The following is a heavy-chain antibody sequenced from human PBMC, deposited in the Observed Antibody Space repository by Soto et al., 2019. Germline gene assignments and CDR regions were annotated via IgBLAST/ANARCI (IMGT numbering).Heavy chain of an antibody. V-gene: IGHV1-3*04. CDR3: ARTEYYDDCLDL. J-gene: IGHJ4*02. CDR2: INTGNGNT. Sequence: QVQLVQSGAEVKKPGASVKVSCKASGYAFSRFNIHWVRQAPGQRLEWMGGINTGNGNTKVSQKLQRRVTFTRDTSATTGYRELSRLISEGPAVYDCARTEYYDDCLDLWGQGTLVTVSS. CDR1: GYAFSRFN. D-gene: IGHD3-22*01.